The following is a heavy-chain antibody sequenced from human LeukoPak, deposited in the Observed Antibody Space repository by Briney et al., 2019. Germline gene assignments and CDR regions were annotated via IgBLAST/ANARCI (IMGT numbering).Heavy chain of an antibody. CDR2: IKQDGSQE. D-gene: IGHD3-3*01. CDR3: ARGVPYDSWSGPHYSDY. CDR1: RFTLSTYW. V-gene: IGHV3-7*01. J-gene: IGHJ4*02. Sequence: GGSLRLSCAASRFTLSTYWMSWVRQAPGKGLEWVAHIKQDGSQEYYVDSVKGRFTISRDSAKNSLYLQMNSLKAEDTAVYYCARGVPYDSWSGPHYSDYWGQGTLVTVSS.